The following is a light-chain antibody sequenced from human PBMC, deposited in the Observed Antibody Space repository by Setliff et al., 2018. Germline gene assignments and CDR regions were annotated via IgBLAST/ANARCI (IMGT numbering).Light chain of an antibody. CDR3: GTWDTSLSAGV. V-gene: IGLV1-51*01. CDR1: SSNIGNNY. J-gene: IGLJ3*02. CDR2: DNN. Sequence: QSVLTQPPSVSAAPGQKVNISGSGSSSNIGNNYVSWYQQLPGTAPKLRIYDNNKRPSGIPDRFSGSKSGTSATLGITGLQTGDEADYYCGTWDTSLSAGVFGGGTKVTV.